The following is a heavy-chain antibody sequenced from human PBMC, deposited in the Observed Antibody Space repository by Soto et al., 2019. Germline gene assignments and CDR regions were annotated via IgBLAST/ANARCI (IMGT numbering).Heavy chain of an antibody. Sequence: QVQLQESGPGLVKPSQTLSLTCTVSGGSISSGDSFWNWIRQPPGKGLEWIGYIYSSGSPYYNPSLKSRVTISLDASKNQFALKLSSLTAADTAVYFCAADRGNSSNWPLDFWGQGSLVTVSS. J-gene: IGHJ4*02. CDR3: AADRGNSSNWPLDF. CDR1: GGSISSGDSF. CDR2: IYSSGSP. V-gene: IGHV4-30-4*01. D-gene: IGHD6-13*01.